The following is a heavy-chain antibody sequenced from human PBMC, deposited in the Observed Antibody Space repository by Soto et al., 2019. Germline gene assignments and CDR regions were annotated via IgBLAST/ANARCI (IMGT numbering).Heavy chain of an antibody. CDR3: ARETPSFDS. CDR1: GVTCSDYP. V-gene: IGHV3-48*02. Sequence: LRLSCAASGVTCSDYPMNWVRQAPGKGLEWVSSIRTISSAIYSADSVRGRFTISRDNARNSLYLQMTSLRDEDTAVYYCARETPSFDSWGQGTLVTVSS. D-gene: IGHD2-15*01. J-gene: IGHJ4*02. CDR2: IRTISSAI.